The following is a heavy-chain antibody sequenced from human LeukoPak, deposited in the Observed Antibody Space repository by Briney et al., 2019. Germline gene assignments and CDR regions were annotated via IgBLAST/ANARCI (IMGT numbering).Heavy chain of an antibody. CDR3: RVVITTTDY. V-gene: IGHV3-30*03. Sequence: GGSLRLSCAASGFTFSSYGMHWVRQAPGKGLEWVAVISYDGSNKYYADSVKGRFTISKDNSKNTLYLQMNSLRAEDTAVYYCRVVITTTDYWGQGTLVTVSS. D-gene: IGHD3-22*01. CDR1: GFTFSSYG. CDR2: ISYDGSNK. J-gene: IGHJ4*02.